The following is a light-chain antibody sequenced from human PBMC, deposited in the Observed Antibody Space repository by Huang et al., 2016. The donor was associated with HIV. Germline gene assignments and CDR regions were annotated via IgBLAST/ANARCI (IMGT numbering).Light chain of an antibody. CDR3: QQYGSSPWT. Sequence: EIVLTQSPGTLSLSPGERATLSCRASQSVSSSYLARYQQKPGQAPRLRIYGASSRATGIPDRFSGSGSGTDFTLTISRLEPEDFAVYYCQQYGSSPWTFGQGTKVEIK. V-gene: IGKV3-20*01. CDR2: GAS. CDR1: QSVSSSY. J-gene: IGKJ1*01.